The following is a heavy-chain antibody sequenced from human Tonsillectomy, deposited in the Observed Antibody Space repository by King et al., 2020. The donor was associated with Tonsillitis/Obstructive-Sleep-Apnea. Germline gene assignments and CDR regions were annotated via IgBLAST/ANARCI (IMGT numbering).Heavy chain of an antibody. Sequence: VQLQQWGAGLSKPSETLSLTCAVYGGSFSGYYWNWIRQPPGKGLQWIGEINHGGGTNYNPSLKSRVTISVETSKNQLSLKLRSVTAADTAIYYCARGTGRGITVFGVFTDRGWFDYWGQGTLVTVSS. J-gene: IGHJ4*02. D-gene: IGHD3-3*01. V-gene: IGHV4-34*01. CDR1: GGSFSGYY. CDR2: INHGGGT. CDR3: ARGTGRGITVFGVFTDRGWFDY.